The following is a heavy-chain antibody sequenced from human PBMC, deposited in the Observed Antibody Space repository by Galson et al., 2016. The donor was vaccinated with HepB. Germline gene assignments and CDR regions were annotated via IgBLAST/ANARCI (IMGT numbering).Heavy chain of an antibody. Sequence: SETLSLTCTVSGGAISSSSSYWGWIRQPPGKGLEWIGSIHSSGRTYYSPSLKSRVTISVDTSKNQFSLKLSSVTAADTAIYYCATHKLVVAGTSPFDPWGQGTLVTVSS. J-gene: IGHJ5*02. D-gene: IGHD6-19*01. CDR2: IHSSGRT. V-gene: IGHV4-39*01. CDR3: ATHKLVVAGTSPFDP. CDR1: GGAISSSSSY.